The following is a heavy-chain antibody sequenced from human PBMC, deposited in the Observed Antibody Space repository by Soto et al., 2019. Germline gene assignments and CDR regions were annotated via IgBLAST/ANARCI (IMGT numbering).Heavy chain of an antibody. CDR1: GFTFSSYA. V-gene: IGHV3-23*01. CDR2: ISGSGGST. CDR3: AKDLILLYSSSDFDY. Sequence: GSLRLSCAASGFTFSSYAMSWVRQAPGKGLEWVSAISGSGGSTYYADSVKGRFTISRDNSKNTLYLQMNSLRAEDTAVYYCAKDLILLYSSSDFDYWGQGTLVTVSS. J-gene: IGHJ4*02. D-gene: IGHD6-6*01.